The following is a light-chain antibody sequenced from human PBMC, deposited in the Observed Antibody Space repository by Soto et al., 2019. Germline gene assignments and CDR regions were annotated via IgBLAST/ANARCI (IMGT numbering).Light chain of an antibody. Sequence: QSALTQPASVSGSPGQSITISCTGTSSDVGGYNYVSWYQQHPGKAPKLMIYDVSNRPSGVSNRFSGSKSGNTASLTISGVQAEDEADYYCSSYTSSMTPFVFGTGTKVTVL. CDR3: SSYTSSMTPFV. J-gene: IGLJ1*01. CDR1: SSDVGGYNY. CDR2: DVS. V-gene: IGLV2-14*01.